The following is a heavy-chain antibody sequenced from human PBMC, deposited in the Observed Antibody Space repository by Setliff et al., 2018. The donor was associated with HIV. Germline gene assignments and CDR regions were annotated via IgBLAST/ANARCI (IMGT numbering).Heavy chain of an antibody. CDR2: VYSAGTTT. CDR3: ARVGLGGAFDI. J-gene: IGHJ4*02. CDR1: GFIFNDYW. D-gene: IGHD1-26*01. V-gene: IGHV3-74*01. Sequence: GGSLRLSCAASGFIFNDYWMHWVRQVPGKGLAWVSRVYSAGTTTTYADSVKGRFTISRDNGKNTLYLQMNSLRAEDSAVYFCARVGLGGAFDIWGQGTLVTVSS.